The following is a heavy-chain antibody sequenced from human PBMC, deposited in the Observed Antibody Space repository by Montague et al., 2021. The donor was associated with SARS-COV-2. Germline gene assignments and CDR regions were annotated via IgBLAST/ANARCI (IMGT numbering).Heavy chain of an antibody. V-gene: IGHV1-18*01. Sequence: SVKVSCKASGYNFSNYGLRWVRQAPGHGLEWMGWISGHRGNTNYAQNLQGRLTMTTDTSTSTAYLELRSLTSDDTAVYYCAGEGRVYDVLTGYSEFRDAFDYWGQGTMITVSS. CDR3: AGEGRVYDVLTGYSEFRDAFDY. CDR1: GYNFSNYG. CDR2: ISGHRGNT. J-gene: IGHJ4*02. D-gene: IGHD3-9*01.